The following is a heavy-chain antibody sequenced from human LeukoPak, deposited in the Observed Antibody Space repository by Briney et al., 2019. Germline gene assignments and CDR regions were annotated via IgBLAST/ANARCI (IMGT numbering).Heavy chain of an antibody. J-gene: IGHJ6*03. Sequence: PGRSLRLSYAASGFSFSSYSMNWVRQAPGKGLEWVSSISSSSSYIYYVDSVKGRFTISRDNAKNSLYLQMNSLRAEDTAVYYCARDRLLEDRDYSSYYYMDVWGKGTTVTVSS. CDR1: GFSFSSYS. CDR2: ISSSSSYI. V-gene: IGHV3-21*01. D-gene: IGHD1-1*01. CDR3: ARDRLLEDRDYSSYYYMDV.